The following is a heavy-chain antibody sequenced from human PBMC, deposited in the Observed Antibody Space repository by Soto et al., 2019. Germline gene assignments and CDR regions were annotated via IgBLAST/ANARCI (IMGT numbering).Heavy chain of an antibody. J-gene: IGHJ6*03. CDR1: GYIFTSYD. Sequence: GASVKVSCKASGYIFTSYDMHWVRQAPGQGLEWMGIINPSGGSTSYAQKFQGRVTMTRDTSTSTVYMELSGLRSEDTAVYYCARDIGYYYYYMDVWGKGTTVTVSS. V-gene: IGHV1-46*03. CDR3: ARDIGYYYYYMDV. CDR2: INPSGGST. D-gene: IGHD2-15*01.